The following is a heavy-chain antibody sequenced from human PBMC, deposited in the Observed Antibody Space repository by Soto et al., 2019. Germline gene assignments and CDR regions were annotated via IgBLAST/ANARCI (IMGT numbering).Heavy chain of an antibody. V-gene: IGHV3-33*01. J-gene: IGHJ4*02. CDR3: ARDRGSDDPIDY. CDR2: IWHDGSNK. Sequence: QVQLVESGGGVVQPGRSLRLSCGASGFTFSSYGMHRVRQAPGKGLEWVAVIWHDGSNKYYADSVKGRFTISRDNSKNTLFLQMNNLRAEDTAVYYCARDRGSDDPIDYWGQGTLVTVSS. D-gene: IGHD2-21*01. CDR1: GFTFSSYG.